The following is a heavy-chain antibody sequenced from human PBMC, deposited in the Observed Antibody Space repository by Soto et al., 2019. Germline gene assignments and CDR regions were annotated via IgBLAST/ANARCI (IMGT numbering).Heavy chain of an antibody. V-gene: IGHV3-7*05. Sequence: GGSLRLSCAASGFTFSSYWMSWVRQAPGKGLEWVANIKQDGSEKYYVDSVKGRFTISRDNAKNSLYLQMNSLRAEDTAVYYCARDKHSSFIVDYYGMDVWGQGTTVTVSS. J-gene: IGHJ6*02. CDR1: GFTFSSYW. D-gene: IGHD2-21*01. CDR3: ARDKHSSFIVDYYGMDV. CDR2: IKQDGSEK.